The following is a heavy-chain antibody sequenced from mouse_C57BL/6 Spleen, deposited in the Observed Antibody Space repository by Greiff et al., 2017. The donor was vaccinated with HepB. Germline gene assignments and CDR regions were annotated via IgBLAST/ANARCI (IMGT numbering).Heavy chain of an antibody. V-gene: IGHV1-50*01. CDR1: GYTFTSYW. CDR2: IDPSDSYT. J-gene: IGHJ1*03. Sequence: QVQLQQPGAELVKPGASVKLSCKASGYTFTSYWMQWVKQRPGQGLEWFGEIDPSDSYTNYNQKFKGKATLTVDTSSSTAYMQLSSLTSEDSAVYYCARKGAYYSFHWYFDVWGTGTTVTVSS. D-gene: IGHD2-12*01. CDR3: ARKGAYYSFHWYFDV.